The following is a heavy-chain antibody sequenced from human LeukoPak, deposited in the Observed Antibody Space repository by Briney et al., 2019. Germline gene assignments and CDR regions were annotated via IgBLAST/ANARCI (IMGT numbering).Heavy chain of an antibody. CDR1: GYTFTSYG. CDR3: ARDFDYDFWSGYYGEPKNWFDP. V-gene: IGHV1-18*01. J-gene: IGHJ5*02. D-gene: IGHD3-3*01. CDR2: ISDYNGNT. Sequence: ASVKVSCKASGYTFTSYGISWLRQAPGQGLEWMGWISDYNGNTDYAQKLQGRVTMTTDTSTSTAYMELRSLRSDDTAVYYCARDFDYDFWSGYYGEPKNWFDPWGQGTLVTVSS.